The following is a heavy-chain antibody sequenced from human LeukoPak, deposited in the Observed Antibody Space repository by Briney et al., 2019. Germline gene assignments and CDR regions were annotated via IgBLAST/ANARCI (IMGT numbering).Heavy chain of an antibody. CDR2: INWNGGST. J-gene: IGHJ4*02. Sequence: PGGSLRLPCAASGFTFDDYGMSWVRHAPGKGLEWVSGINWNGGSTGYADSVKGRFTISRDNAKNSLYLQMNSLRAEDTALYYCARSARSGGSWTLDYWGQGTLVTVSS. CDR3: ARSARSGGSWTLDY. V-gene: IGHV3-20*04. CDR1: GFTFDDYG. D-gene: IGHD2-15*01.